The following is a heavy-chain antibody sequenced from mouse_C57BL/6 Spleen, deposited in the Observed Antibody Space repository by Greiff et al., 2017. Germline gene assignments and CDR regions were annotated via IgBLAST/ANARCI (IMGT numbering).Heavy chain of an antibody. J-gene: IGHJ1*03. Sequence: EVQLQQSGPELVKPGASVKMSCKASGYTFTDYNMHWVKQSHGKSLEWIGYINPNNGGTSYNQKFKGKATLTVNKSSSTAYMELRSLTSEDSAVYYCARIEDYPWYFDVWGTGTTVTVSS. D-gene: IGHD2-4*01. CDR1: GYTFTDYN. CDR2: INPNNGGT. CDR3: ARIEDYPWYFDV. V-gene: IGHV1-22*01.